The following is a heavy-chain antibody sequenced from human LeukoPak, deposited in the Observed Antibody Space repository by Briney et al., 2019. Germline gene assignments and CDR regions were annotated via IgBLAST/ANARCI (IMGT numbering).Heavy chain of an antibody. CDR1: GFTFNNYW. Sequence: PGGSLRLSCAGTGFTFNNYWMTWVRQPPGKGLESVANIKQDGSEKYYVDSVKGRFTVSRDNAKDSLYLQMNSLRVDDTAVYYCVRGGYGYPFDFWGQGTLVTVSS. D-gene: IGHD5-18*01. V-gene: IGHV3-7*04. CDR3: VRGGYGYPFDF. J-gene: IGHJ4*02. CDR2: IKQDGSEK.